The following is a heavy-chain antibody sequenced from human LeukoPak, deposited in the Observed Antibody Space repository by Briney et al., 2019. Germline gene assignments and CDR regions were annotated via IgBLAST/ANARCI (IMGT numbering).Heavy chain of an antibody. J-gene: IGHJ6*03. CDR1: GYTFTGYY. CDR3: VRVRRITRTPGDYYYYMDV. CDR2: INPNSGGS. V-gene: IGHV1-2*02. Sequence: ASVKVSCKASGYTFTGYYLHWVRQAPGQGPEWMGWINPNSGGSNSAQKFQGRVTMTRDTSINTAYMELSRLTSDDTAVYYCVRVRRITRTPGDYYYYMDVWGKGTTVTVSS. D-gene: IGHD1-7*01.